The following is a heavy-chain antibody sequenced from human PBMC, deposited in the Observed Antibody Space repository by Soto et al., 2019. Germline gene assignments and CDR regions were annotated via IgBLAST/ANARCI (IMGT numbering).Heavy chain of an antibody. D-gene: IGHD1-26*01. CDR2: IYYSGST. Sequence: QVQLQESGPGLVKPSQTLSLTCTVSGGSISSGGYYWSWIRQHPGKGLEWIGYIYYSGSTYYNPSLKSRVTISVDKSKKQFYLKMRSVPAEDPAVYYCARTPLLWGQGTLVTVSS. J-gene: IGHJ4*02. CDR1: GGSISSGGYY. CDR3: ARTPLL. V-gene: IGHV4-31*03.